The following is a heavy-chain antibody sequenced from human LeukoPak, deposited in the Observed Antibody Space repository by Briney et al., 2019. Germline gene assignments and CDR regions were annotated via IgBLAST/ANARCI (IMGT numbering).Heavy chain of an antibody. V-gene: IGHV4-59*08. D-gene: IGHD5-18*01. CDR1: GGSISSYY. Sequence: SETLSLTCTVSGGSISSYYWSWIRQPPGKGLEWIGYIYYSGSTNYNPSLKSRVTISVDTSKNQFSLKLSSVTAADTTVYYCARRRGDTAMVTDYWGQGTLVTVSS. CDR3: ARRRGDTAMVTDY. J-gene: IGHJ4*02. CDR2: IYYSGST.